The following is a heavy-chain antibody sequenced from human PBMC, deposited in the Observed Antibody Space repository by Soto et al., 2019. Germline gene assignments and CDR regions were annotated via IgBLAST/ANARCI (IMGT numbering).Heavy chain of an antibody. CDR2: INHSGST. CDR3: ARGIVVVPAAKATHYYMDV. D-gene: IGHD2-2*01. J-gene: IGHJ6*03. V-gene: IGHV4-34*01. CDR1: GGSFSGYY. Sequence: QVQLQQWGAGLLKPSETLSLTCAVYGGSFSGYYWSWIRQPPGKGLEWIGEINHSGSTNYNPYLRRRGTISVDTSKNQLSLKLSSVTGADTAGYYCARGIVVVPAAKATHYYMDVWGKGTTVTVSS.